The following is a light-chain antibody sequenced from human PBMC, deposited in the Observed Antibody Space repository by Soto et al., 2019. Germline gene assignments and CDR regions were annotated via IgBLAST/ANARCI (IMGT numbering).Light chain of an antibody. Sequence: EIVMTQSPATLYVSPGERATLSCRASQSVSSNLAWYQQKPAQAPRLLIYGASTRATGIPARFSGSGSGTEFTLTISSLQSEDFAVYYCQQYNNWPPWTFGQGTKVEIK. CDR1: QSVSSN. V-gene: IGKV3-15*01. CDR3: QQYNNWPPWT. CDR2: GAS. J-gene: IGKJ1*01.